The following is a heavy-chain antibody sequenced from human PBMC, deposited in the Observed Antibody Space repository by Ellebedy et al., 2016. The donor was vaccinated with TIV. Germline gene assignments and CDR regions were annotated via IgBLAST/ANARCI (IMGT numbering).Heavy chain of an antibody. D-gene: IGHD2-15*01. CDR3: AKSSGGSGPNWFAP. CDR2: ISDSGTYV. V-gene: IGHV3-21*01. CDR1: GFIFSNYR. Sequence: GESLKISXAASGFIFSNYRMNWVRQTPGKGLEWVSSISDSGTYVYYADSLRGRFTISRDNAKNSLYLQMNSLRAEDTATYFCAKSSGGSGPNWFAPWGQGTLVTVSS. J-gene: IGHJ5*02.